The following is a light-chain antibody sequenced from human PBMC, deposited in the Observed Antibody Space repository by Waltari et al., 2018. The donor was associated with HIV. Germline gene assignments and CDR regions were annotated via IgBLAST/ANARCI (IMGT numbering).Light chain of an antibody. CDR2: EDY. V-gene: IGLV6-57*01. J-gene: IGLJ2*01. CDR1: SGSIASGY. Sequence: NFMLTQPHSVSESPGKTVVISCTRSSGSIASGYVQWYQQRPGSSPTTVIYEDYRRPSGPFGRVSGSIDSSSNSTSLTIAGLETEDEADYYCHSYDTTNQVFGGGTKLTVL. CDR3: HSYDTTNQV.